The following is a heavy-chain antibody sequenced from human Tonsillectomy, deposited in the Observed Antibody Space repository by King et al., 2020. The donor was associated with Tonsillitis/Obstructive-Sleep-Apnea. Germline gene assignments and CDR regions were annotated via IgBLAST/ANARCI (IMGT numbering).Heavy chain of an antibody. CDR3: ARIQPRGYSYDPDDAFDI. J-gene: IGHJ3*02. CDR1: GFSLSTSGMC. CDR2: IDWDDDK. Sequence: TLKESGPALVKPTQTLTLTCTFSGFSLSTSGMCVSWIRQPPGKALEWLARIDWDDDKYYSTSLKTRLTISKDTSKNQVVLTMTNMDPVDTATYYCARIQPRGYSYDPDDAFDIWGQGTMVTVSS. V-gene: IGHV2-70*11. D-gene: IGHD5-18*01.